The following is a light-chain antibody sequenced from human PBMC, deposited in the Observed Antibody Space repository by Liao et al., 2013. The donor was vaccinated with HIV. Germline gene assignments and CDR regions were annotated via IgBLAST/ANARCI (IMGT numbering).Light chain of an antibody. V-gene: IGLV3-1*01. J-gene: IGLJ2*01. CDR3: QAWDSSVV. CDR2: QDN. Sequence: SYDLTQPPTVSVSPGQAATTTCSGENVGDGYVSWYQQRPGQSPVLILYQDNKRPSGTPERFSGSNSGNTATLTISGTQAVDEADYYCQAWDSSVVFGGGTKLTVL. CDR1: NVGDGY.